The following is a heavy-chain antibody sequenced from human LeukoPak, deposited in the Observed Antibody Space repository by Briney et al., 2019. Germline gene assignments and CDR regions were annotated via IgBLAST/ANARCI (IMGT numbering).Heavy chain of an antibody. CDR2: ISSSSSYI. CDR3: AMRIAVAGSLDY. CDR1: GFTFDDYT. J-gene: IGHJ4*02. Sequence: GGSLRLSCAASGFTFDDYTMHWVRQAPGKGLEWVSSISSSSSYIYYADSVKGRFTISRDNAKNSLYLQMNSLRAEDTAVYYCAMRIAVAGSLDYWGQGTLVTVSS. D-gene: IGHD6-19*01. V-gene: IGHV3-21*01.